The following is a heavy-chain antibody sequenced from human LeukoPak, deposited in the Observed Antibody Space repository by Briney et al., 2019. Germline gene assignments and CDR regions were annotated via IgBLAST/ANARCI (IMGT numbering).Heavy chain of an antibody. Sequence: GASVKVSCKASGYTFTGYYMHWVRQAPGQGLEWMGWIYPNSGGTNYAQKFQGRVTVTRDTSISTAYMELSRLRYDDTAVYYCAREAYDSGSFRTDYYYMDVWGKGTTVTISS. CDR1: GYTFTGYY. D-gene: IGHD3-10*01. J-gene: IGHJ6*03. CDR2: IYPNSGGT. V-gene: IGHV1-2*02. CDR3: AREAYDSGSFRTDYYYMDV.